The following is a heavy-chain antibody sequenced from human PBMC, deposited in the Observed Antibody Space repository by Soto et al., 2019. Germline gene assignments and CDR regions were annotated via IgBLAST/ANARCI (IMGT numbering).Heavy chain of an antibody. Sequence: AAVKVSCKASGYTFTSYGISWVRQAPGQGLEWMGWISAYNGNTNYAQKLQGRVTMTTDTSTSTAYMELRSLRSDDTAVYYCARGMGVVPAANPTYSMDVWGQGTTVTVSS. CDR1: GYTFTSYG. CDR2: ISAYNGNT. J-gene: IGHJ6*02. V-gene: IGHV1-18*04. D-gene: IGHD2-2*01. CDR3: ARGMGVVPAANPTYSMDV.